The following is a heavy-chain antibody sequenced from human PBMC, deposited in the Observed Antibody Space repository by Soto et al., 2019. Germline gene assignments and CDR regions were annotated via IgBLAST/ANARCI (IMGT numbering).Heavy chain of an antibody. CDR1: GYTFTSYA. D-gene: IGHD5-18*01. Sequence: GASVKVSCKASGYTFTSYAMHWVRQAPGQRLEWMGWINAGNGNTKYSQKFQGRVTITRDTSASTAYMELSSLRSEDTAVYYCARDPIGGYSYGYDYYYYGMDVWGQGTTVTVSS. J-gene: IGHJ6*02. CDR2: INAGNGNT. CDR3: ARDPIGGYSYGYDYYYYGMDV. V-gene: IGHV1-3*01.